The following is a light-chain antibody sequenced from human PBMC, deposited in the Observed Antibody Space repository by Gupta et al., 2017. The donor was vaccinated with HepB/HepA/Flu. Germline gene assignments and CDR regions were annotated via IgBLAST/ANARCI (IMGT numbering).Light chain of an antibody. V-gene: IGKV3-20*01. Sequence: ELVLTQSPGTLSLSPGERATLPCRTSQSVSSIYLAWYQQKPGQAPRLLIYGASSRATGIPDRFSGSGSGTDFTLTISRLEPEDFAVYYCQQYDNSRTWTFGQGTKVEIK. CDR3: QQYDNSRTWT. CDR2: GAS. CDR1: QSVSSIY. J-gene: IGKJ1*01.